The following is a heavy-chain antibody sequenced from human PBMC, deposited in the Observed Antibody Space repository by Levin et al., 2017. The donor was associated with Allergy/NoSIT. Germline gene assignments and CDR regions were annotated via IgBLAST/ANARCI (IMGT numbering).Heavy chain of an antibody. V-gene: IGHV3-48*01. D-gene: IGHD3-10*01. CDR2: ISSTGSVI. Sequence: GESLKISCAASGFSFETYSMYWVRQAPGKGLEWISYISSTGSVIFYADSVKGRFTISRDNVNSSLYLQMNDLRAGDTAVYYCAREQKFVYYFDSWGQGALVTVSS. CDR1: GFSFETYS. J-gene: IGHJ4*02. CDR3: AREQKFVYYFDS.